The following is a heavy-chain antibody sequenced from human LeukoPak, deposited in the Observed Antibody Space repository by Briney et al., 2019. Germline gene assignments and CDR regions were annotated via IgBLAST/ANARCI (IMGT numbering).Heavy chain of an antibody. CDR1: GYTFTSYY. CDR3: ARAEYYDILTGYNYYFDY. J-gene: IGHJ4*02. V-gene: IGHV1-46*01. CDR2: INPSGGST. D-gene: IGHD3-9*01. Sequence: ASVKVSCKASGYTFTSYYMHWVRQAPGQGLEWMAIINPSGGSTSYAQKFQGRVTMTRDTSTSTVYMELSSLRSEDTAVYYCARAEYYDILTGYNYYFDYWGQGTLVTVSS.